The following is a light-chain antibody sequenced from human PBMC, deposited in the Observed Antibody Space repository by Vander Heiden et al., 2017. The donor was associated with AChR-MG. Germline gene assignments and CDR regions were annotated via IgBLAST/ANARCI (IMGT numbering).Light chain of an antibody. CDR2: DAS. Sequence: DIQMTQSPSSLSASVGDRVTITCQASQDISNYLNWYQQKPGKAPKLLIYDASNLETGVPSRFSGSGSGTDFTFTISSLQPEDIATYYCQQYDNLPPGFGGRTKVEIK. V-gene: IGKV1-33*01. CDR1: QDISNY. CDR3: QQYDNLPPG. J-gene: IGKJ4*01.